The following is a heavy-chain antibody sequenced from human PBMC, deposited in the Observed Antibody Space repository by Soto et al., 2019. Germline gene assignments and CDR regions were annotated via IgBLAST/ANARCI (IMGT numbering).Heavy chain of an antibody. CDR3: ARDLYGPLGFYGMDV. Sequence: QVQLVQSGAEVKKPGASVKVSCKASGYTFTSYGISWVRQAPGQGLEWMGWISAYNGNTNYAQKRHGRVTMTTDTSTSPAYMELRSLRSDDTAVYYCARDLYGPLGFYGMDVWGQGTTVTVS. CDR1: GYTFTSYG. J-gene: IGHJ6*02. V-gene: IGHV1-18*04. CDR2: ISAYNGNT. D-gene: IGHD3-10*01.